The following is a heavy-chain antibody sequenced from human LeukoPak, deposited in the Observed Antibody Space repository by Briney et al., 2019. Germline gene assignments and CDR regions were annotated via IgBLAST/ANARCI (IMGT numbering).Heavy chain of an antibody. CDR2: ISTDGRTT. Sequence: PGGSLRLSCAASGFSSSSYWMHWVRQAPGKGLVWVSRISTDGRTTTYADSVRGRFTISRDNAKDTLSLQMNRLRVEDTAVYYCVRGDSNYLNYFDSWGQGALVTVSS. CDR3: VRGDSNYLNYFDS. CDR1: GFSSSSYW. V-gene: IGHV3-74*01. D-gene: IGHD4-11*01. J-gene: IGHJ4*02.